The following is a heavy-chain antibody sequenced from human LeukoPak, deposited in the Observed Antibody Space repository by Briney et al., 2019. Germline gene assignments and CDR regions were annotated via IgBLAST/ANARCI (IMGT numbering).Heavy chain of an antibody. CDR2: IFLIFGTA. CDR1: VGTFTIYT. D-gene: IGHD5-18*01. CDR3: ARRRGYSYGTFDY. J-gene: IGHJ4*02. V-gene: IGHV1-69*13. Sequence: AVKVSCMASVGTFTIYTISWVRQAPGRGLGWVGGIFLIFGTANYSQKFQGRVTLTADESTSTAYMELSSLRSEDTAVYYCARRRGYSYGTFDYWGQGTLVTVSS.